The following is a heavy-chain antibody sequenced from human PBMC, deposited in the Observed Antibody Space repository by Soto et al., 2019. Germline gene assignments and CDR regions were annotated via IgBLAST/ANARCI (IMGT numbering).Heavy chain of an antibody. J-gene: IGHJ2*01. CDR3: ARGGATTVAPFWYFDL. CDR1: GGSITSGGYS. D-gene: IGHD4-17*01. CDR2: IFLSGNS. Sequence: QLQLQESGSGLIKASETLSLTCTVSGGSITSGGYSWSWVRQPPGKGPEWIGYIFLSGNSHHNPSRRGRVTISIARSRNQFSLKLRSVTAADTATYFCARGGATTVAPFWYFDLWGRGTLVTVSS. V-gene: IGHV4-30-2*01.